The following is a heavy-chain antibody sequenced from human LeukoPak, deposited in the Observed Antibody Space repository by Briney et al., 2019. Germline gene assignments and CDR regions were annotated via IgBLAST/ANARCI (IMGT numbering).Heavy chain of an antibody. CDR3: AREVDGYSDY. CDR2: ISSSSYI. CDR1: GFTFSSYS. D-gene: IGHD5-18*01. Sequence: GGSLRLSCAASGFTFSSYSMNWVRQAPGKGLEGVSSISSSSYIYYADSVKGRFTISRDNAKNSLYLQMNSLRAEDTAVYYCAREVDGYSDYWGQGTLVTVSS. V-gene: IGHV3-21*01. J-gene: IGHJ4*02.